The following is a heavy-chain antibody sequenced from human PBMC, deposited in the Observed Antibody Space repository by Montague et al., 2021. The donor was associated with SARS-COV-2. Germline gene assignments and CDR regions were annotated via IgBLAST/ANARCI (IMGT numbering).Heavy chain of an antibody. V-gene: IGHV3-23*01. CDR1: AFTFSSHS. D-gene: IGHD3-16*01. CDR2: VSVSGDTT. Sequence: SLRLSCAASAFTFSSHSMRWVRQAPGKGLEWVSGVSVSGDTTNYANSVKGRFTISRDNSKTTVYLQMNSLRVEDTAVYYCAETIGAVEPNFGYWGQGTLVTVSS. CDR3: AETIGAVEPNFGY. J-gene: IGHJ4*02.